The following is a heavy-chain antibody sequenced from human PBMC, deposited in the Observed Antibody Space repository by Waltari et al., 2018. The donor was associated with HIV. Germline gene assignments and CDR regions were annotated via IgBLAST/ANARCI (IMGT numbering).Heavy chain of an antibody. Sequence: QVQLVQSGAEVRKPGASVKVSCKASGYTFTGYYLHWVRQAPGQGLEWMGRSKPNSGGTNDAQKFQARGTMTRDTSIGAADMELSSLRPNETAVYYCARVTTVTGDSYFYYGMDVWGQGTTVTVSS. V-gene: IGHV1-2*02. CDR3: ARVTTVTGDSYFYYGMDV. CDR2: SKPNSGGT. CDR1: GYTFTGYY. J-gene: IGHJ6*02. D-gene: IGHD4-17*01.